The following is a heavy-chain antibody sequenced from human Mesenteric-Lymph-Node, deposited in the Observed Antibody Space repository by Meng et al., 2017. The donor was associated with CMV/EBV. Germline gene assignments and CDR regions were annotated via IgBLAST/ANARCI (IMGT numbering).Heavy chain of an antibody. V-gene: IGHV1-24*01. Sequence: ASVKVSCKVSGYTLTELSRHWVRQAPEKGLEWMGGFDLEDGETIYAQNFQGRVTMTTDTSTTTAYMELRSLRSDDTAVYYCARKTARNWFDPWGQGTLVTVSS. CDR3: ARKTARNWFDP. J-gene: IGHJ5*02. CDR1: GYTLTELS. CDR2: FDLEDGET.